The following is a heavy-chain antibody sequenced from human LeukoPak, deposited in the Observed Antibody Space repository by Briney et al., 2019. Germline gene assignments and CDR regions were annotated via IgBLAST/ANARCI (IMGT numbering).Heavy chain of an antibody. CDR2: ISRTSSDI. V-gene: IGHV3-21*01. CDR1: GFTFSSYS. J-gene: IGHJ4*02. D-gene: IGHD2-8*01. Sequence: GGSLRLSCTASGFTFSSYSMNWVRQAPGTGLEWVSSISRTSSDIYYADSLKGRFTTSRDNAKNSLYLQMNSLRVEDTAVYYCARELYPGEIWGQGTLVTVSS. CDR3: ARELYPGEI.